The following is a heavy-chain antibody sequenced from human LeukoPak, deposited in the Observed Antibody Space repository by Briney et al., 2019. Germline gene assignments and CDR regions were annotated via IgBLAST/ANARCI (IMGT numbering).Heavy chain of an antibody. V-gene: IGHV4-39*01. Sequence: PSETLSLTCTVSGGSISSSSYYWGWIRQPPGKGLEWIGSIYYSGSTYYNPSLKSRVTISVDTSKNQFSLKLSSVTAADTAVYYCARGDTAIPRYWGQGTLVTVSS. D-gene: IGHD5-18*01. CDR2: IYYSGST. J-gene: IGHJ4*02. CDR3: ARGDTAIPRY. CDR1: GGSISSSSYY.